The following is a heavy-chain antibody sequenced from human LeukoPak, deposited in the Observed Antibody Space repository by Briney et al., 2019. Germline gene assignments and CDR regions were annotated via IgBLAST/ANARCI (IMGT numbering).Heavy chain of an antibody. Sequence: SETLSLTCTVSGGSISSGDYYWSWIRQPPGKGLEWIGYIYYSGSTYYNPSLKSRVTISVDTSKNQFSLKLSSVTAADTAVYYCARTGIFEVIQDYWGQGTLVTVPS. CDR3: ARTGIFEVIQDY. V-gene: IGHV4-30-4*08. D-gene: IGHD3-3*01. CDR2: IYYSGST. J-gene: IGHJ4*02. CDR1: GGSISSGDYY.